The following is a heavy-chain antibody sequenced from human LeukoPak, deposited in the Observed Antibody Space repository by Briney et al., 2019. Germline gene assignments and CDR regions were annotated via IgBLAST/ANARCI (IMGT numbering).Heavy chain of an antibody. D-gene: IGHD1-26*01. CDR1: GATLSRYA. CDR2: IIPIFGTA. Sequence: SVKVSCKASGATLSRYAITWVRQAPGQGLEWMGGIIPIFGTANYAQKFQGRVTITADESTSTAYMELSSLRAEDTAFYHCARVKGEGAHIDYWGQGTLVTVPS. V-gene: IGHV1-69*13. CDR3: ARVKGEGAHIDY. J-gene: IGHJ4*02.